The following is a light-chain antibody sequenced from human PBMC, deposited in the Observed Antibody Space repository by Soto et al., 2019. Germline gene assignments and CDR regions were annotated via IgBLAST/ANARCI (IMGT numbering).Light chain of an antibody. J-gene: IGKJ1*01. CDR1: QSVSSN. V-gene: IGKV3-15*01. CDR2: GAS. Sequence: EIVMTQSPATLSVSPGERAILSCRASQSVSSNLAWYQQKPGQAPRLLIYGASIRATGIPARFSGSGSGTEFTLTISTLQSEDFAIYYCQHYNNWPPWTSGQGTKVDNK. CDR3: QHYNNWPPWT.